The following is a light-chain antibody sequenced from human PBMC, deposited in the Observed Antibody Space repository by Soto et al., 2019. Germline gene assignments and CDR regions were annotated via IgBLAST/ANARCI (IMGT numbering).Light chain of an antibody. V-gene: IGKV3-20*01. CDR1: QNISNC. Sequence: MTQSPATLPLSAGDRATLSCRASQNISNCLAWYQHKPGPAPNVLIFGASTRANGVPDRFSGSGSGTDLTLTISRLDPADVSVYYCQQYGTSYRWTFGQGTKVDI. J-gene: IGKJ1*01. CDR2: GAS. CDR3: QQYGTSYRWT.